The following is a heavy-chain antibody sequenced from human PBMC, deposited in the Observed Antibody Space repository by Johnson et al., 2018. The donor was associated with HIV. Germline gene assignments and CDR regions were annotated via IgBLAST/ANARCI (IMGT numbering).Heavy chain of an antibody. Sequence: QMLLVESGGGLVKPGGSLRLSCAASGFTFSDSYMSWIRQAPGKGLEWVSGISDSGGSTHYADSVKGRFTISRDNSKNTLYLQMNSLRAEDTAVYYCARGISNWNCLDGGAFDIWGQGTMVTVSS. D-gene: IGHD1-20*01. CDR3: ARGISNWNCLDGGAFDI. V-gene: IGHV3-11*04. J-gene: IGHJ3*02. CDR2: ISDSGGST. CDR1: GFTFSDSY.